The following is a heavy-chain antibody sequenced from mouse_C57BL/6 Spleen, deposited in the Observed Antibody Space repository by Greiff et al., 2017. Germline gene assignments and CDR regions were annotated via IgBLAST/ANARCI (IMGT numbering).Heavy chain of an antibody. J-gene: IGHJ2*01. CDR2: IYPRSGNT. D-gene: IGHD1-1*02. Sequence: QVQLKQSGAELVRPGASVTLSCKASGYTFTSYGISWVKQRTGQGLEWIGEIYPRSGNTYYNEKFKGKATLTADKSSSTAYVELRSLTSEDSAVYCDARFITTVGAPYVDYWGQGTTLTVSA. CDR3: ARFITTVGAPYVDY. CDR1: GYTFTSYG. V-gene: IGHV1-81*01.